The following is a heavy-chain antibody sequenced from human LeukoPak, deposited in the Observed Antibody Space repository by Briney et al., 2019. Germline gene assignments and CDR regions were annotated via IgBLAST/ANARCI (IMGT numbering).Heavy chain of an antibody. CDR2: IYYSGST. CDR3: ARTAARRFDY. Sequence: SETLSLTCTVSGGSISSYYLSWIRQPPGKGLEWIGYIYYSGSTNYNPSLKSRVTISVDTSKNQFSLKLSSVTAADTAVYYCARTAARRFDYWGQGTLVTVSS. CDR1: GGSISSYY. V-gene: IGHV4-59*01. D-gene: IGHD6-6*01. J-gene: IGHJ4*02.